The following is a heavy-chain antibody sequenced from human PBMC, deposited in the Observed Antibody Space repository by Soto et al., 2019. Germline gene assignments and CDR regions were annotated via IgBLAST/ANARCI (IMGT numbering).Heavy chain of an antibody. J-gene: IGHJ6*02. Sequence: PGESLKISCKGSGYSFTSYWISWVRQMPGKGLEWMGRIDPSDSYTNYSPSFQGHVTISADKSISTAYLQWSSLKASDTAVYYCARDPLDPIYYYYGMDVWGQGTTVTVSS. CDR3: ARDPLDPIYYYYGMDV. D-gene: IGHD2-2*03. V-gene: IGHV5-10-1*01. CDR2: IDPSDSYT. CDR1: GYSFTSYW.